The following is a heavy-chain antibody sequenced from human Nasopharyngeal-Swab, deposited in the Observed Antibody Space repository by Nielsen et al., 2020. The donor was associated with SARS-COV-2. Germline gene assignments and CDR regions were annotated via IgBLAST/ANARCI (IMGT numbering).Heavy chain of an antibody. Sequence: WVRQAPGQGLEWMGRINPNSGGTNYAQKFQGRVTMTGDTSISTAYMELSRLRSDDTAVYYCARRPTGTEKDYYYGMDVWGQGTTVTVSS. D-gene: IGHD1-1*01. V-gene: IGHV1-2*06. CDR3: ARRPTGTEKDYYYGMDV. J-gene: IGHJ6*02. CDR2: INPNSGGT.